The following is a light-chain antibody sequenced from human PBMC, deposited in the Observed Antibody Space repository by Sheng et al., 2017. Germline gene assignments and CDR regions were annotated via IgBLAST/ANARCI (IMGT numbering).Light chain of an antibody. CDR3: QQRGNWPPRT. Sequence: VLTQSPATLSLSPGDTATLSCKASQTISTYLAWYQQKPGQAPRLFIFDASNRASGIPARFSGSGYGTHFTLTITNLEPEDFAVYYCQQRGNWPPRTFGPGTKLDFK. CDR2: DAS. J-gene: IGKJ3*01. V-gene: IGKV3-11*01. CDR1: QTISTY.